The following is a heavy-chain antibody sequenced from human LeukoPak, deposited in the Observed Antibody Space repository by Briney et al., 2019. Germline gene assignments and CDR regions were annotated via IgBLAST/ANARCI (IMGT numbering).Heavy chain of an antibody. V-gene: IGHV3-21*01. J-gene: IGHJ4*02. CDR1: GFTFSSYS. D-gene: IGHD3-22*01. Sequence: GGSLRLSCAASGFTFSSYSMNWVRQAPGKGPEWVSRISSSSSSIFYTDSVKGRFTISRDNAKNSLSLQMNSLRAEDTAVYYCARDLKYYDSSGLDYWGQGTLVTVSS. CDR3: ARDLKYYDSSGLDY. CDR2: ISSSSSSI.